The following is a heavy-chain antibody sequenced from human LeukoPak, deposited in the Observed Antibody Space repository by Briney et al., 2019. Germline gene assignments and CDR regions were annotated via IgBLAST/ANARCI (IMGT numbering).Heavy chain of an antibody. Sequence: SVKVSCKASGYTFTSYGISWVRQAPGQGLEWMGGIIPIFGTANYAQKFQGRVTITADESTSTAYMELSSLRSEDTAVYYCARARGAGVRGVPLFDYWGQGTLVTVSS. CDR3: ARARGAGVRGVPLFDY. CDR1: GYTFTSYG. V-gene: IGHV1-69*13. CDR2: IIPIFGTA. D-gene: IGHD3-10*01. J-gene: IGHJ4*02.